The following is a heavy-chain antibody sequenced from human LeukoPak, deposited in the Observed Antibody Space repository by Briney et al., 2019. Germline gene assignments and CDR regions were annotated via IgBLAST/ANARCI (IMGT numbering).Heavy chain of an antibody. CDR3: ARDEHSTNYYDSSGYSAEYFQH. V-gene: IGHV3-21*01. J-gene: IGHJ1*01. CDR1: GFTFSSYS. CDR2: ISSSSSYI. D-gene: IGHD3-22*01. Sequence: GGSLRLSCAASGFTFSSYSMNWVRQAPGKGLEWVSSISSSSSYIYYADSVKGRFTISKDNAKNSLYLQMNSLRAEDTAVYYCARDEHSTNYYDSSGYSAEYFQHWGQGTLVTASS.